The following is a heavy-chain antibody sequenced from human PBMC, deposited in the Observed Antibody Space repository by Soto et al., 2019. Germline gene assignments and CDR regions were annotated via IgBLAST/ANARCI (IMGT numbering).Heavy chain of an antibody. V-gene: IGHV4-59*08. J-gene: IGHJ4*02. CDR3: ARLRGDYDFWSGYYFDY. D-gene: IGHD3-3*01. CDR2: IYYSGST. CDR1: GGSISSYY. Sequence: SETLSLTCTVSGGSISSYYWSWIRQPPGKGLEWIGYIYYSGSTNYNPSLKSRVTISVDTSKNQFSLKLSSVTAADTAVYYCARLRGDYDFWSGYYFDYWGQGTLVTVSS.